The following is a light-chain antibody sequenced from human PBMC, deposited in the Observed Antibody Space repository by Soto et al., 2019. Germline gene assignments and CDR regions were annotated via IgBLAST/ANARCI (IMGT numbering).Light chain of an antibody. CDR3: SSYTSSSTYV. CDR1: SSVVGGYNY. CDR2: DVS. V-gene: IGLV2-14*01. J-gene: IGLJ1*01. Sequence: QSVRSQPAFVSQSPGQSITLSRAGNSSVVGGYNYVSWYQQHPGKAPKLMIYDVSNRPSGVSNRFSGSKAGNTASLTISGPQAEDEADYYRSSYTSSSTYVFGTGTKVTVL.